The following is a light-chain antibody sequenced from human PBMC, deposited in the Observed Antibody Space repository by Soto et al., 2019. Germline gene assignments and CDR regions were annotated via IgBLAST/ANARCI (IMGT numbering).Light chain of an antibody. Sequence: QSALTQPASVSGSPGQSITISCTGSSSDIGGYNYVSWYQQYPGKAPKLMIFEVSNRPTGVSNRFSASKSGNTASLPISGLQAEDETDYYCCSYTNSGTWVFGEGTKVTVL. CDR3: CSYTNSGTWV. V-gene: IGLV2-14*01. J-gene: IGLJ3*02. CDR1: SSDIGGYNY. CDR2: EVS.